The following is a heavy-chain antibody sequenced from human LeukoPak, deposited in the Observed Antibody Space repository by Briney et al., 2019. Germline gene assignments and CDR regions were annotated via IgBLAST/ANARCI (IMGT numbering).Heavy chain of an antibody. Sequence: PGGSLRFSCAASGFTFSSYGMHWVRQAPGKGLEWVAFIRYDGSNKYYADSVKGRFTISRDNSKNTLYLQMNSLRAEDTAVYYCAKDLAVAGTYFDYWGQGTLVTVSS. D-gene: IGHD6-19*01. CDR1: GFTFSSYG. J-gene: IGHJ4*02. CDR3: AKDLAVAGTYFDY. V-gene: IGHV3-30*02. CDR2: IRYDGSNK.